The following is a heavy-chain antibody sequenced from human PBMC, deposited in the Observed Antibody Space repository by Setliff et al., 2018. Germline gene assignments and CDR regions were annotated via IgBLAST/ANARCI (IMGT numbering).Heavy chain of an antibody. D-gene: IGHD2-2*01. V-gene: IGHV4-59*11. CDR3: ARWMEYYQRDNRGEGGMDV. Sequence: KSSETLSLTCSVSGGSITGHYWSWIRQTPGKGLEWIGYSHYTGSPNYKSPSLASRATISVDSTKNQVSLRLSSVTAADTAVYYCARWMEYYQRDNRGEGGMDVWGKGTTVTVSS. J-gene: IGHJ6*03. CDR2: SHYTGSP. CDR1: GGSITGHY.